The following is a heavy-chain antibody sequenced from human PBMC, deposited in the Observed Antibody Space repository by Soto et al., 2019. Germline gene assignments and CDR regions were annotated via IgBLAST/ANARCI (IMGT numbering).Heavy chain of an antibody. Sequence: QVQLVQSGAEVKKPGSSVKVSCKASGGTFSSYTISWVRQAPGQGLEWMGRIIPILGIANYAQKFQGRVTITADKSTSTAYMELSSLRSEDTSVYYCARMVLVATIEEYYFDYWGQGTLVTVSS. CDR2: IIPILGIA. V-gene: IGHV1-69*02. J-gene: IGHJ4*02. CDR1: GGTFSSYT. D-gene: IGHD5-12*01. CDR3: ARMVLVATIEEYYFDY.